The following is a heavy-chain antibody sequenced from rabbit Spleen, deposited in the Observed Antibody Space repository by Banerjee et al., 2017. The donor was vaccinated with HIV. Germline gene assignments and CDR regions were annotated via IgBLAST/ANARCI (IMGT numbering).Heavy chain of an antibody. CDR2: IYAGSSGST. V-gene: IGHV1S40*01. CDR3: ARNSDSDSYSIITRLDL. CDR1: GFSFSSAYD. Sequence: QSLEESGGDLVKPGASLTLTCTASGFSFSSAYDMCWVRQAPGKGLEWIACIYAGSSGSTYYASWAKGRFTISKTSSTTVTLQMTSLTAADTATYFCARNSDSDSYSIITRLDLWGPGTLVTVS. J-gene: IGHJ3*01. D-gene: IGHD4-1*01.